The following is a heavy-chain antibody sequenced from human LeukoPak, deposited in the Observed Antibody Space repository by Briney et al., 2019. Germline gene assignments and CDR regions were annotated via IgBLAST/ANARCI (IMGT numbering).Heavy chain of an antibody. Sequence: VRQAPGXGXEWVXVISYDGXNKYYADSVKGRFTISRDNSKNTLYLQMNSLRAEDTAVYYCARGHIAVAGNPTGLYYGMDVWGQGTTVTVSS. CDR3: ARGHIAVAGNPTGLYYGMDV. V-gene: IGHV3-30*04. J-gene: IGHJ6*02. D-gene: IGHD6-19*01. CDR2: ISYDGXNK.